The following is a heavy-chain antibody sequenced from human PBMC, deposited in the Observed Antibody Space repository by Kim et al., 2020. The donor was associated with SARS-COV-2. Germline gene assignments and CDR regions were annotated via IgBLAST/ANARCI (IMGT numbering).Heavy chain of an antibody. CDR3: ARGLLQGDFWSGYHPGGGWFDP. Sequence: SETLSLTCAVYGGSFSGYYWSWIRQPPGKGLEWIGEINHSGSTNYNPSLKSRVTISVDTSKNQFSLKLSSVTAADTAVYYCARGLLQGDFWSGYHPGGGWFDPWGQGTLVTVSS. CDR2: INHSGST. J-gene: IGHJ5*02. D-gene: IGHD3-3*01. V-gene: IGHV4-34*01. CDR1: GGSFSGYY.